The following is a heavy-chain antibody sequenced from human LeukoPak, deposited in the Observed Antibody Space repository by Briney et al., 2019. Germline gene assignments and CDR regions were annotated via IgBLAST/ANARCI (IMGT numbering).Heavy chain of an antibody. Sequence: ASVKVSCKASGYTFTGYYMHWVRQAPGQGLEWMGWINPNSGGTNYAQKFQGRVTMTRDTSIRTAYMELSRLRSDETAVYYCARDCRIGVPAATRMCFDPWGQGTTVTVSS. J-gene: IGHJ6*02. CDR1: GYTFTGYY. V-gene: IGHV1-2*02. D-gene: IGHD2-2*01. CDR3: ARDCRIGVPAATRMCFDP. CDR2: INPNSGGT.